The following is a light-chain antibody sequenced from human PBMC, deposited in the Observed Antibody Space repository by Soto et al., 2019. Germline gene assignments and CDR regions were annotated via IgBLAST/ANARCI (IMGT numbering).Light chain of an antibody. Sequence: DIQMTQSPSTLSASVGDRVTITCRASQSISSWLAWYQQKPGKAPKLLIYKASSLESGVPSRFSGSGSGTEFTLTISSLQPDDFATYYCQQYNSYWTFGRGTKVDIK. J-gene: IGKJ1*01. CDR1: QSISSW. CDR3: QQYNSYWT. V-gene: IGKV1-5*03. CDR2: KAS.